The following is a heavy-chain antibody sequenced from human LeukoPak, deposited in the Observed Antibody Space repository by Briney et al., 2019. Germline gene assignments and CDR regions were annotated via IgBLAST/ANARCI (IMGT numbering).Heavy chain of an antibody. CDR2: VSERGRTT. V-gene: IGHV3-48*03. Sequence: GGSLRLSCAASGFSFSDYELTWVRQVPGKGLEWISYVSERGRTTSYADSVKGRFTISRDNSKNTLYLQMNSLRAEDTAVYYCAKRPYGSGSHPFDYWGQGTLVTVSS. J-gene: IGHJ4*02. CDR1: GFSFSDYE. D-gene: IGHD3-10*01. CDR3: AKRPYGSGSHPFDY.